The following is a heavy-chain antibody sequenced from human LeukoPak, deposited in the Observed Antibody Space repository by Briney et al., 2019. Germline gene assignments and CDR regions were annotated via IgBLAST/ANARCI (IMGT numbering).Heavy chain of an antibody. CDR2: ISSSGSSK. Sequence: GGSLRLSCAASGFTFSDYYMSWIRQAPGKGLEWVSYISSSGSSKYYADSVKGRFTISRDNAKNSLYLQMNSLRAEDTAVYYCARVDTAMVSQNVDYWGQGTLVTVSS. V-gene: IGHV3-11*04. CDR1: GFTFSDYY. J-gene: IGHJ4*02. D-gene: IGHD5-18*01. CDR3: ARVDTAMVSQNVDY.